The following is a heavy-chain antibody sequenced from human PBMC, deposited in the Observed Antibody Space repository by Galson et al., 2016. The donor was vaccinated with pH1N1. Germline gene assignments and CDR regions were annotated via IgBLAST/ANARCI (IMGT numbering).Heavy chain of an antibody. CDR3: ARGRGSYLPCDH. CDR1: GYTFTSYY. CDR2: INPSGGST. D-gene: IGHD1-26*01. V-gene: IGHV1-46*01. Sequence: SVKVSCKASGYTFTSYYINWVRQAPGQGLEWMGIINPSGGSTTYAQKFQGRVTTTRDTSTSTVYMELSSLRSEDTAVYYCARGRGSYLPCDHWGQGTLVTVSS. J-gene: IGHJ4*02.